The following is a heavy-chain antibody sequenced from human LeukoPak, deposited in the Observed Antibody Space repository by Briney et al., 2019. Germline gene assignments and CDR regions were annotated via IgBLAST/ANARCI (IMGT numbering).Heavy chain of an antibody. V-gene: IGHV3-21*01. CDR2: ISSSSSYI. CDR3: ARDRGISISGVVTSYNWFDP. J-gene: IGHJ5*02. D-gene: IGHD3-3*01. Sequence: PGGSLRLSCAASGFTFSSYSMNWVRQAPGKGLEWVSSISSSSSYIYYADSVKGRFTISRDNAKNSLYLQMNSLRAEDTAVYYCARDRGISISGVVTSYNWFDPWGQGTLVTVSS. CDR1: GFTFSSYS.